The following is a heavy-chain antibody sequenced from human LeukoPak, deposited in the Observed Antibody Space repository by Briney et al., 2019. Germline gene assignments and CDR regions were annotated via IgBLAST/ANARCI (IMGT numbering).Heavy chain of an antibody. CDR1: GYTFTSYA. CDR2: INTNTGNP. J-gene: IGHJ5*02. Sequence: ASVKVSCKASGYTFTSYAMNWVRQAPGQGLEWMGWINTNTGNPTYAQGFTGRFVFSLDTSVSTAYLQISSLKAEDTAVYYCARVRSLLGLGGGGQGDRVTENWFDPWGQGTLVTVSS. V-gene: IGHV7-4-1*02. CDR3: ARVRSLLGLGGGGQGDRVTENWFDP. D-gene: IGHD3-16*01.